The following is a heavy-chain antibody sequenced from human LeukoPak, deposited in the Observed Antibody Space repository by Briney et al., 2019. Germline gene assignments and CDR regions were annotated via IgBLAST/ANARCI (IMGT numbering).Heavy chain of an antibody. CDR2: ISSSSSYI. V-gene: IGHV3-21*01. CDR1: GFTFSSYS. Sequence: PGGSLRLSCAASGFTFSSYSMNWVRQAPGKGLEWVSSISSSSSYIYYADSVKGRFTISRDNAKNSLYLQMNSLRAEDMAVYYCATVHSSSWRFFDHWGQGTLVTVSS. D-gene: IGHD6-13*01. CDR3: ATVHSSSWRFFDH. J-gene: IGHJ4*02.